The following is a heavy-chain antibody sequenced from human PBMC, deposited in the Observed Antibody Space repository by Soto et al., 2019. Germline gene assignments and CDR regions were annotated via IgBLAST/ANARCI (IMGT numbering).Heavy chain of an antibody. J-gene: IGHJ3*02. Sequence: GGSLSLSCAASGFTFDDYGMSWVRQAPGKGLEWVSGINWNGGSTGYADSVKGRFTIPRDNAKNSLYLPMNSLRAEDTALYHCARDRGAVGDIVVVPAAWHAFDIWGQGTMVTVSS. CDR2: INWNGGST. V-gene: IGHV3-20*01. CDR3: ARDRGAVGDIVVVPAAWHAFDI. CDR1: GFTFDDYG. D-gene: IGHD2-2*01.